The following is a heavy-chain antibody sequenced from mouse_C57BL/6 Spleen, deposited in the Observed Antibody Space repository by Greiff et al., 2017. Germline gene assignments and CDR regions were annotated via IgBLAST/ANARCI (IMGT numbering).Heavy chain of an antibody. Sequence: QVQLQQPGAELVKPGASVKLSCKASGYTFTSYWMHWVKQRPGQGLEWIGMIHPNSGSTNYNEKFKSKATLTVDKSSSTAYMQLSSLTSEDSAVYYCARTTGPYYAMGCWGQGTTVTVSS. V-gene: IGHV1-64*01. J-gene: IGHJ4*01. CDR3: ARTTGPYYAMGC. CDR2: IHPNSGST. CDR1: GYTFTSYW. D-gene: IGHD1-1*01.